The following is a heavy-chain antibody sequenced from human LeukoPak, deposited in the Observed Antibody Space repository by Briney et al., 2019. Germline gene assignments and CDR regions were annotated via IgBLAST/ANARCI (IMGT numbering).Heavy chain of an antibody. Sequence: ASVKVSCKASGYTFTSYYMHWVRQAPGQGLEWMGIISPSGGSTSYAREFQGRVTMTRDTSTSTASMELSSLRSDDTAVYYCARGSRIGYGNFDYWGQGTLVTVSS. CDR2: ISPSGGST. J-gene: IGHJ4*02. CDR3: ARGSRIGYGNFDY. CDR1: GYTFTSYY. D-gene: IGHD6-13*01. V-gene: IGHV1-46*01.